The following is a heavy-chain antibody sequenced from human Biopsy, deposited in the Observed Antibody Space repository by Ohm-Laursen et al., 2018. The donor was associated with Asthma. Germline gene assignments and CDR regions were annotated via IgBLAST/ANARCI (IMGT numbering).Heavy chain of an antibody. CDR1: GYSLTDLS. J-gene: IGHJ4*02. V-gene: IGHV1-24*01. CDR2: HDHEEGGT. Sequence: ASVKVSCKISGYSLTDLSMHWVRQAPGRGLEWMGGHDHEEGGTVNARRFQGRVTMTEGTSTDTAYMELSSLSSDDTAVYYCASDFPKDYVRYNFQFWGQGTLVTVSS. CDR3: ASDFPKDYVRYNFQF. D-gene: IGHD4-17*01.